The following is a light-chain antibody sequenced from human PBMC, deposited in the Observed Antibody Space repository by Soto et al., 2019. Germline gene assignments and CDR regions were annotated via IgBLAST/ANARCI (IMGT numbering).Light chain of an antibody. V-gene: IGKV3-11*01. CDR3: QQRSNWPPLT. Sequence: EIVLTQSPATLSLSPGERATLSCRASQSVNSYLAWYQHKPGQAPRLLIYGASNRSTGIPARFSGSGSGTDFTLTISSLDPEDFAVYYCQQRSNWPPLTFGQGTRLEIK. J-gene: IGKJ5*01. CDR1: QSVNSY. CDR2: GAS.